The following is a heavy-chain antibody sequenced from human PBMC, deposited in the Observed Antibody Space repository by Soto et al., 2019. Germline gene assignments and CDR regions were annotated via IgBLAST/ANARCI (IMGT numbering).Heavy chain of an antibody. Sequence: EAQRLESGGGSVQPGGSLRLSCAASGFTFSSHGMSWVRQAPGKGLEWISGLSRGGGSTYYVDSVKGRFTISRDNAKNTLDLIMKSLRVEDTALYYCARDGQYRTDGFDIWGQGTMVTVSS. V-gene: IGHV3-23*01. CDR2: LSRGGGST. J-gene: IGHJ3*02. CDR1: GFTFSSHG. D-gene: IGHD5-12*01. CDR3: ARDGQYRTDGFDI.